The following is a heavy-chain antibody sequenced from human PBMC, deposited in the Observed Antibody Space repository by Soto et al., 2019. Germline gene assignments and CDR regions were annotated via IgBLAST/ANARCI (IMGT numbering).Heavy chain of an antibody. D-gene: IGHD3-10*01. CDR3: ARKGISYYYYYGMDV. Sequence: SETLSLTCAVCGGSFSGYYWSWIRQPPGKGLEWIGEINHSGSTNYNPSLKSRVTISVDTSKNQFSLKLSSVTAADTAVYYCARKGISYYYYYGMDVWGQGTTVTVSS. V-gene: IGHV4-34*01. J-gene: IGHJ6*02. CDR1: GGSFSGYY. CDR2: INHSGST.